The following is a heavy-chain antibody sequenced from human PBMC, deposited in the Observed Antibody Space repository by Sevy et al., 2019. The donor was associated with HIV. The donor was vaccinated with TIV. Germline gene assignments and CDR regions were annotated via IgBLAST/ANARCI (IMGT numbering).Heavy chain of an antibody. Sequence: SETLSLTCTVSGDSISRDYGSWIRQPPGKGLEWIAYIYNSGSPNYNPPLKSRVTISLDTSKNQFSLKLSSVTAADTAVYYCARVKRLGDFSSYYHYGMDVWGHGTTVTVSS. CDR3: ARVKRLGDFSSYYHYGMDV. D-gene: IGHD3-16*02. CDR2: IYNSGSP. J-gene: IGHJ6*02. V-gene: IGHV4-59*01. CDR1: GDSISRDY.